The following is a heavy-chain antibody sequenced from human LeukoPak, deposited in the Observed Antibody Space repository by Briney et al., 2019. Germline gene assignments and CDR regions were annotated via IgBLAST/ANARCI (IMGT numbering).Heavy chain of an antibody. Sequence: PSETLSLTCTVSGGSISSSTNYWGWIRQPPGKGLEWIGNIHYSGSTYNNPSLKSRVSISADTSNNQFYLKLSSVTAADTAVYYCARAGPHFLGWFDPWGQGTLVTVSS. J-gene: IGHJ5*02. CDR1: GGSISSSTNY. CDR3: ARAGPHFLGWFDP. D-gene: IGHD3-3*02. V-gene: IGHV4-39*02. CDR2: IHYSGST.